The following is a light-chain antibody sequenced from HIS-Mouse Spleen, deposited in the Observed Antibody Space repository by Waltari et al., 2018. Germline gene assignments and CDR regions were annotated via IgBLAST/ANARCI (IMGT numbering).Light chain of an antibody. CDR2: AAS. V-gene: IGKV1-27*01. J-gene: IGKJ5*01. CDR3: QKYNSAPLIT. CDR1: QGISNY. Sequence: DIQLTQSPSSLSASVGDRVTITCRASQGISNYLAWYQQKPGKVPKLLIYAASNLQSGVPSRFSGSGSGTDFTLTISSLQPEDVATYYCQKYNSAPLITFGQGTRLEIK.